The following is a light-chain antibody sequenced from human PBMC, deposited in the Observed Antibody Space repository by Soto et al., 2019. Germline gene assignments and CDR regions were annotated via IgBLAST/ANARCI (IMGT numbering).Light chain of an antibody. V-gene: IGLV4-60*02. J-gene: IGLJ3*02. Sequence: QSVLTQSSSASASLGSSVKLTCTLSSGHSSYIIAWHQQQPGKAPRYLMKIEGSGSYNKGSGVPDRFSGSSSGADRYLTISSLQFEDEADYYCETWDSNTHTVFGGGTKLTVL. CDR2: IEGSGSY. CDR3: ETWDSNTHTV. CDR1: SGHSSYI.